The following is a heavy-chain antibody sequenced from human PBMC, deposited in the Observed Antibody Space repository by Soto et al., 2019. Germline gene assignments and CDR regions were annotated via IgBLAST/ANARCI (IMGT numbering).Heavy chain of an antibody. CDR3: ARERTDGYRPPCDF. CDR2: INRDGSTT. D-gene: IGHD5-12*01. V-gene: IGHV3-74*01. Sequence: EVQLVESGGNLVQPGGSLRLSCAASGFTFSGYWMHWVRQAPGKGLVWVSRINRDGSTTSYADSVKGRFTISRDNAKNTLYLQMNSLRAEDTAVYYCARERTDGYRPPCDFWGQGTLGTVSS. CDR1: GFTFSGYW. J-gene: IGHJ4*02.